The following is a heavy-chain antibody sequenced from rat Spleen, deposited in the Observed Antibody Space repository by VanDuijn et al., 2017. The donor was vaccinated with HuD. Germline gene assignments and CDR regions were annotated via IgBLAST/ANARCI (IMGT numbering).Heavy chain of an antibody. CDR1: GFTFSDYD. CDR2: VTYDGSNA. V-gene: IGHV5-20*01. J-gene: IGHJ1*01. Sequence: EVQLVESGGGLVQPGRSMKLSCAASGFTFSDYDITWVRQAPTTGREWVASVTYDGSNAYYPDSVKGRFIISRDNAKTTLYLQMDSLRSEETATYYCTTLSLFWGPGTMVTVSS. CDR3: TTLSLF.